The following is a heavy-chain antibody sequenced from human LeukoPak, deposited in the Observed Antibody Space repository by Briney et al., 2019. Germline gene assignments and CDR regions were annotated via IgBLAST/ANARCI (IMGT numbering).Heavy chain of an antibody. CDR2: IRYDGSNK. J-gene: IGHJ3*02. CDR1: GFTFGSYG. Sequence: GGSLRLSCAASGFTFGSYGMHWVRQAPGKGLEWVAFIRYDGSNKYYADSVKGRFTISRDNSKNTLYLQMNSLRAEDTAVYYCAKDATVTRRRTNKDAFDIWGQGTMVTVSS. V-gene: IGHV3-30*02. CDR3: AKDATVTRRRTNKDAFDI. D-gene: IGHD4-17*01.